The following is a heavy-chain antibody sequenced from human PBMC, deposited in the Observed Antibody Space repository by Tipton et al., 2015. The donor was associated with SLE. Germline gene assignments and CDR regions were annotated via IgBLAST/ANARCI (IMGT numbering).Heavy chain of an antibody. CDR1: GGSISSGSYY. CDR3: ARDLTGLGFDY. CDR2: IYTSGST. V-gene: IGHV4-61*02. J-gene: IGHJ4*02. D-gene: IGHD1-20*01. Sequence: TLSLTCTVSGGSISSGSYYWSWIRQPAGKGLEWIGRIYTSGSTYYNPSLKSRVTISVDTSKNQFSLKLSPVTAADTAVYYCARDLTGLGFDYWGQGTRVTVSS.